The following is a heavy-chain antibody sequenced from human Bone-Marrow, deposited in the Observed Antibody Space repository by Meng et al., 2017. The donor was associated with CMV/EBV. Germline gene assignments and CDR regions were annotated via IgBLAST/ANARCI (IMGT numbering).Heavy chain of an antibody. CDR3: ARDNSGSDDAFDI. CDR1: GFTFGHYA. Sequence: GGSLRLSCRTSGFTFGHYAMSWVRQAPGKGLEWVSDLDSGDRVHYADRVEGRFTISRDKSKNTLYVQMNSLRGEDTAVYYCARDNSGSDDAFDIWGQGTMVTVSS. CDR2: LDSGDRV. D-gene: IGHD1-26*01. J-gene: IGHJ3*02. V-gene: IGHV3-66*02.